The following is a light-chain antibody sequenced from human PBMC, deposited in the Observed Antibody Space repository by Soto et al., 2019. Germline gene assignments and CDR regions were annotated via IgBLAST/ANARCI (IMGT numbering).Light chain of an antibody. CDR2: AAS. J-gene: IGKJ1*01. CDR1: QSISSC. Sequence: DIPMSQSPASLAASVGDRVTITCRASQSISSCLNWYQQKPGKAPKLLIYAASSLQSGVPSRFSGSGSGTDFTLTISSLQPDDFVTYCCQQSDIPRLTLGHGTKV. V-gene: IGKV1-39*01. CDR3: QQSDIPRLT.